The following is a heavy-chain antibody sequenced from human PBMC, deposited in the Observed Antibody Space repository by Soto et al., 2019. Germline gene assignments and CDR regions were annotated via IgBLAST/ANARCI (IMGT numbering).Heavy chain of an antibody. CDR1: GSTFSSYA. CDR2: ISYDGSNK. Sequence: GGSLRLSCAASGSTFSSYAMHWVRQAPGKGLEWVAVISYDGSNKYYADSVKGRFTISRDNSENTLYLQMNSLRAEDTAVYYCARDRVAVAGTGGGYYYYGMDVWGQGTTVTVSS. J-gene: IGHJ6*02. D-gene: IGHD6-19*01. CDR3: ARDRVAVAGTGGGYYYYGMDV. V-gene: IGHV3-30-3*01.